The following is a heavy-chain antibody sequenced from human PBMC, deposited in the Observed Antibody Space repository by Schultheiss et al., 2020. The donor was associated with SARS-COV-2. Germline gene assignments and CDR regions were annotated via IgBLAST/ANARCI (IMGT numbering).Heavy chain of an antibody. Sequence: GGSLRLSCAASGFTVSSNYMSWVRQAPGKGLEWVSVIYSGGSTYYADSVKGRFTISRDNSKNTLYLQMNSLRAEDTAVYYCATGCSSTSCYYYYYGMDVWGQGTTVTASS. D-gene: IGHD2-2*01. CDR3: ATGCSSTSCYYYYYGMDV. CDR1: GFTVSSNY. CDR2: IYSGGST. J-gene: IGHJ6*02. V-gene: IGHV3-53*01.